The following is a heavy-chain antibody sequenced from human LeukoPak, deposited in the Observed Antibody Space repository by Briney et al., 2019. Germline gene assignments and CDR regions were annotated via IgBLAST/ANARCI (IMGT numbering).Heavy chain of an antibody. CDR3: ARGEYITVSASFDY. CDR2: ISCDGSNK. D-gene: IGHD3-9*01. Sequence: GGSLRLSCAASGFTFSSYAMHWVRQAPGKGLEWVAVISCDGSNKYYADSVKGRFTISRDNSKNTLYLQMNSLRAEDTAVYYCARGEYITVSASFDYWGQGTLVTVSS. J-gene: IGHJ4*02. V-gene: IGHV3-30-3*01. CDR1: GFTFSSYA.